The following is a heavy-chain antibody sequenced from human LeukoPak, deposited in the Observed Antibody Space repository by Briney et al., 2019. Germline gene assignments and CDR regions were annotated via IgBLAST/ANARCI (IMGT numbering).Heavy chain of an antibody. Sequence: GSSVKVSCKASGGTLNSYVISWVRQAPGQGLEWMGGIIPISGTTNYAQKFQGRVTITADKSTSTAYMELSSLRSEDTAVYYCATLCCGSYYMDVWGKGTTATVSS. J-gene: IGHJ6*03. D-gene: IGHD2-15*01. CDR2: IIPISGTT. V-gene: IGHV1-69*06. CDR1: GGTLNSYV. CDR3: ATLCCGSYYMDV.